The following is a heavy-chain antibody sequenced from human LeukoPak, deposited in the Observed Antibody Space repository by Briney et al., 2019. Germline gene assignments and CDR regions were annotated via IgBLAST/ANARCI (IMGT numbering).Heavy chain of an antibody. CDR2: INGDGSEK. CDR3: ARDRWIQLWSSGYYYYYGMDV. D-gene: IGHD5-18*01. CDR1: GFTFSSYW. V-gene: IGHV3-7*05. J-gene: IGHJ6*02. Sequence: GGSLRLSCAASGFTFSSYWMSWVRQAPGKGLEWVANINGDGSEKYYVDSVKGRFTISRDNAKNSLYLQMNSLRAEDTAVYYCARDRWIQLWSSGYYYYYGMDVWGQGTTVTVSS.